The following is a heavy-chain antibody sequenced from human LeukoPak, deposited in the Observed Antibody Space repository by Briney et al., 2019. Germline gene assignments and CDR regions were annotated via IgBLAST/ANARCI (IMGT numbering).Heavy chain of an antibody. D-gene: IGHD4-17*01. CDR3: AKEGTYGDYGYYYYGMDV. V-gene: IGHV3-23*01. Sequence: GGSLRLSCAASGFTFSSYAMSWVRQAPGKGVEWVSAISGSGGSTYYADSVKGRFTISRDNSKNTLYLQMNSLRAEDTAVYYCAKEGTYGDYGYYYYGMDVWGQGTTVTVSS. J-gene: IGHJ6*02. CDR1: GFTFSSYA. CDR2: ISGSGGST.